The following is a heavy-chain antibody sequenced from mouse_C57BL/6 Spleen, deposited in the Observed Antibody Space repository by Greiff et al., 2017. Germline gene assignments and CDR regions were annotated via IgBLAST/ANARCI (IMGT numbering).Heavy chain of an antibody. D-gene: IGHD1-1*01. CDR3: AGRHYYGSSPYAMDY. J-gene: IGHJ4*01. CDR1: GFNIKDYY. CDR2: IDPEDGET. V-gene: IGHV14-2*01. Sequence: VQLQQSGAELVKPGASVKLSCTASGFNIKDYYMHWVKQRTEQGLEWIGRIDPEDGETKYAPKFQGKATITADTSSNTSYLQLSSLTSEDPAVYYCAGRHYYGSSPYAMDYWGQGTSVTVSS.